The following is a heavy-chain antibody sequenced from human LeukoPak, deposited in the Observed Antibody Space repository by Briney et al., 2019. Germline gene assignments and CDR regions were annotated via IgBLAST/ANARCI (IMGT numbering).Heavy chain of an antibody. CDR1: GFTFSSYA. V-gene: IGHV3-30-3*01. D-gene: IGHD2-2*01. Sequence: GGSLRLSCAASGFTFSSYAMHWVRQAPGKGLGWVAVISYDGSNKYYADSVKGRFTISRDNSKNTLYLQMNSLRAEDTAVYYCARALKAKVVPDYYGMDVWGQGTTVTVSS. J-gene: IGHJ6*02. CDR2: ISYDGSNK. CDR3: ARALKAKVVPDYYGMDV.